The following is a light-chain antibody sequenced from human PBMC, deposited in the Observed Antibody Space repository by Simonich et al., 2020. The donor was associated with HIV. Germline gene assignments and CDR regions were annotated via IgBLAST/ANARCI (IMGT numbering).Light chain of an antibody. V-gene: IGKV3-15*01. CDR2: GAS. Sequence: EIVMTQSPATLSVSPGERAPLSCRASQSVSSNLAWYQQKPVQAPRLLIYGASTRATGIPARFSGSGSGTEFTLTISSLQSEDFAVYYCQQYDDWPPYTFGQGTKLEIK. J-gene: IGKJ2*01. CDR3: QQYDDWPPYT. CDR1: QSVSSN.